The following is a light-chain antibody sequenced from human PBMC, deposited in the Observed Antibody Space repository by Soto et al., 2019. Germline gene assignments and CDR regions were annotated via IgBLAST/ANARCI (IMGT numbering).Light chain of an antibody. V-gene: IGLV2-14*03. CDR1: SSDVGGYNF. CDR3: CSYSGSSTIVV. Sequence: QSVLTQPASVSGSPGQSITISCTGTSSDVGGYNFVSWYQQHPGKAPRLMIFDVDNRPSGVSTRFSSSKSGNTASLTISGLQAEDEADYYCCSYSGSSTIVVFGGGTKLTVL. J-gene: IGLJ2*01. CDR2: DVD.